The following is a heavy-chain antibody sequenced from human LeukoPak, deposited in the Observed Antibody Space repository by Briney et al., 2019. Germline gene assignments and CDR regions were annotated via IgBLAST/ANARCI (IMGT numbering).Heavy chain of an antibody. Sequence: AAVKVSCKASGYTFTDYYIHWVRQAPGQGLEWMGGINPNSGGTNYAQKFQGRVTMTRDTANSTAYVELSMRRAEDTALHYCASNHSLDIRGRSSGHHEHYWGQGTLVTVSS. CDR1: GYTFTDYY. V-gene: IGHV1-2*02. J-gene: IGHJ4*02. CDR3: ASNHSLDIRGRSSGHHEHY. CDR2: INPNSGGT. D-gene: IGHD3-22*01.